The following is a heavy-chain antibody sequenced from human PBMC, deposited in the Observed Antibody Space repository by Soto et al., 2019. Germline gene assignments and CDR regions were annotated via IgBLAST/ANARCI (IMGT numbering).Heavy chain of an antibody. Sequence: PGGSLRLSCAASGFTFSSYWMSWVRQAPGKGLEWVANIKQDGSEKYYVDSVKGRFTISRDNAKNSLYLQMNSLRAEDTAVYYCARFLLDIVVVPAAIGRRYYYYGMDVWGQGTTVTVSS. V-gene: IGHV3-7*04. CDR1: GFTFSSYW. CDR3: ARFLLDIVVVPAAIGRRYYYYGMDV. D-gene: IGHD2-2*02. CDR2: IKQDGSEK. J-gene: IGHJ6*02.